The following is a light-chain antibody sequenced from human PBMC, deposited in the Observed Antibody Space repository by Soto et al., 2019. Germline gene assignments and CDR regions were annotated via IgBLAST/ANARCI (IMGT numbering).Light chain of an antibody. V-gene: IGLV2-11*01. CDR3: CSYAGSSAV. CDR1: SSDVGGYNY. J-gene: IGLJ7*01. Sequence: QSALTQPRSASGSPGQSVTISCTGTSSDVGGYNYVSWYQQHPGKAPKLMIYDVSKRPSGVPDRFSGSKSGNTASLTISGLQAEDEADYYCCSYAGSSAVFGGGTQLTVL. CDR2: DVS.